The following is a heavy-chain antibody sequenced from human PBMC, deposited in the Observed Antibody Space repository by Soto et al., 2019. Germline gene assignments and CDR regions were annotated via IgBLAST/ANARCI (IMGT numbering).Heavy chain of an antibody. CDR3: ANLKSGYSYGYDY. D-gene: IGHD5-18*01. CDR2: IKQDGSEK. J-gene: IGHJ4*02. V-gene: IGHV3-7*01. Sequence: GGSLRLSCAASGFTFSSYWMSWVRQAPGKGLEWVANIKQDGSEKYYVDSVKGRFTISRDNAKNSLYLQMNSLRAEDTAVYYCANLKSGYSYGYDYWGQGTLVTVSS. CDR1: GFTFSSYW.